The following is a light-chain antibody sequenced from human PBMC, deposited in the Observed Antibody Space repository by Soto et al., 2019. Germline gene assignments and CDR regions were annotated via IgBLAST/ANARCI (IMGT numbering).Light chain of an antibody. Sequence: EIVLTQSPATLSVSPGERATLSCRASQSVRSNLAWYQQKPGQGPRLLIFGASTRATNIPARFSGSGSGTESTLTISSLQSEDFAVYYCQEYINWPSLTFGGGTKVEIK. CDR1: QSVRSN. V-gene: IGKV3-15*01. CDR3: QEYINWPSLT. J-gene: IGKJ4*01. CDR2: GAS.